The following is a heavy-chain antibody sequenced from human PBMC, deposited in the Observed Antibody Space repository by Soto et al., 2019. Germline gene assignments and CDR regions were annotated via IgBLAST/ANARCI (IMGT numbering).Heavy chain of an antibody. V-gene: IGHV3-21*01. CDR1: GFTFSSYS. J-gene: IGHJ6*02. CDR2: ISSSSSYI. Sequence: EVQLVESGEAWSSLGGSLRLSCAASGFTFSSYSMNWVRQAPGKGLEWVSSISSSSSYIYYADSVKGRFTISRDNAKNSLYLQMNSLRAEDTAVYYCARKADGYYYGMDVWGQGTTVTVSS. CDR3: ARKADGYYYGMDV.